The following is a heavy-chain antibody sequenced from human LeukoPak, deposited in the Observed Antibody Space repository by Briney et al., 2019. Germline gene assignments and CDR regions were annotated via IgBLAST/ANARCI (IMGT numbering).Heavy chain of an antibody. J-gene: IGHJ4*02. Sequence: PSGTLSLTCAVSGGSISSPKWWNWVRQPPGKGLEWIGEIYHSGSTYHNPSLKSRVTISVDKSKNQFSLKLSSVTAADTAVYYCAVRSRIPRYYFDYWGQGTLVTVSS. CDR1: GGSISSPKW. D-gene: IGHD2-2*02. V-gene: IGHV4-4*02. CDR2: IYHSGST. CDR3: AVRSRIPRYYFDY.